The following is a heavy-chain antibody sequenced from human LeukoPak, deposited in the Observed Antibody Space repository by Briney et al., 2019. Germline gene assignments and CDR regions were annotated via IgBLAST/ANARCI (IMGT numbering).Heavy chain of an antibody. V-gene: IGHV4-4*07. Sequence: SETLSLTCTVSGGSISSYYWSWIRQPAGKGLEWIGLIYPSGSTNYNLSLKSRVTMSVDTSKNQFSLKVNSVTAADTAVYYCARGGASSLPFDYWGQGTLVTVSS. D-gene: IGHD1-26*01. CDR2: IYPSGST. J-gene: IGHJ4*02. CDR3: ARGGASSLPFDY. CDR1: GGSISSYY.